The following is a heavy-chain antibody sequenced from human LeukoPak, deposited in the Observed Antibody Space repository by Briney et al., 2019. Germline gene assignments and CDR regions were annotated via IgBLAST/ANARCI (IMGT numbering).Heavy chain of an antibody. J-gene: IGHJ4*02. D-gene: IGHD3-3*01. CDR3: ARFEVNYEDNRSFYYFDY. Sequence: GESLKISCRVSGYAFASYWIGWVRQVPGKGLEWMGIIYPADSETKSSPPFQGQVTFSADKSINIAYLQWTSLKASDTAMYYCARFEVNYEDNRSFYYFDYWGQGTLVTVSS. V-gene: IGHV5-51*01. CDR1: GYAFASYW. CDR2: IYPADSET.